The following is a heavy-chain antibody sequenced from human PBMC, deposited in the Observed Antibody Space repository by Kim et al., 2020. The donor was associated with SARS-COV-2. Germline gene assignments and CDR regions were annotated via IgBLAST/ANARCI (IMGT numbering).Heavy chain of an antibody. D-gene: IGHD4-17*01. J-gene: IGHJ6*02. Sequence: GGSLRLSCAASGFTFSDYYMSWIRQAPGKGLEWVSYISSSSSYTNYADSVKGRFTISRDNAKNSLYLQMNSLRAEDTAVYYCARHYGDGKHLVYYYYGMDVWGQGTTVTVSS. CDR3: ARHYGDGKHLVYYYYGMDV. CDR1: GFTFSDYY. V-gene: IGHV3-11*03. CDR2: ISSSSSYT.